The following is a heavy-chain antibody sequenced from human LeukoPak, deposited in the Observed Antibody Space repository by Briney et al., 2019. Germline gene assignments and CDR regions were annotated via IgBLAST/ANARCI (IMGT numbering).Heavy chain of an antibody. CDR3: ASSTAHDDAFDI. V-gene: IGHV4-39*01. Sequence: SETLSLTCTVSGDSFTSVTDYWAWIRQPPGKGLEWIASGDYSGGTYYNPSLESRVTISVDTSKNQFSLKLSSVTAADTAVYYCASSTAHDDAFDIWGQGTMVTVSS. J-gene: IGHJ3*02. CDR1: GDSFTSVTDY. CDR2: GDYSGGT. D-gene: IGHD1-14*01.